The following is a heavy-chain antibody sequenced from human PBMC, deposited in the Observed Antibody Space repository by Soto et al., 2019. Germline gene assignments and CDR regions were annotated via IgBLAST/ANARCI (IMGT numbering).Heavy chain of an antibody. D-gene: IGHD3-9*01. Sequence: GGSLRLSCVASGFNLSHPWMTWVRQAAGKGLEWVGRIKSKTDGGTADYAAPVKGRATISRDDSKNTVYLQMNGLKTEDTAVYYCTTGIYYDILTGYHNVAYWGQGALVTVSS. J-gene: IGHJ4*02. CDR2: IKSKTDGGTA. V-gene: IGHV3-15*01. CDR3: TTGIYYDILTGYHNVAY. CDR1: GFNLSHPW.